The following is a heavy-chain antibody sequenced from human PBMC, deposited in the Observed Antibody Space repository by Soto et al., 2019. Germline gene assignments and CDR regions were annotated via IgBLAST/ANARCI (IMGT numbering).Heavy chain of an antibody. CDR3: ARARGDSSSWYEPEYGMDV. CDR1: GYTFTGYY. D-gene: IGHD6-13*01. J-gene: IGHJ6*02. CDR2: INPNSGGT. V-gene: IGHV1-2*04. Sequence: ASVRVSCKXSGYTFTGYYMHWVRQAPGQGLEWMGWINPNSGGTNYAQKFQGWVTMTRDTSISTAYMELSRLRSDDTAVYYCARARGDSSSWYEPEYGMDVWGQGTTVTVSS.